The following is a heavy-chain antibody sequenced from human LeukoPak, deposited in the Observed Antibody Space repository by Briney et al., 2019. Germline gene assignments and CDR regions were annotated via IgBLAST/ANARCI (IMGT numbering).Heavy chain of an antibody. Sequence: ASVKVSCKASGYTFTGYYMHWVRQAPGQGLEWMGWISAYNGNTNYAQKLQGRVTMTTDTSTSTAYMELRSLRSDDTAMYYCARDQVITFGGVIARFEYWGQGTLVTVSS. J-gene: IGHJ4*02. CDR2: ISAYNGNT. CDR1: GYTFTGYY. D-gene: IGHD3-16*02. CDR3: ARDQVITFGGVIARFEY. V-gene: IGHV1-18*04.